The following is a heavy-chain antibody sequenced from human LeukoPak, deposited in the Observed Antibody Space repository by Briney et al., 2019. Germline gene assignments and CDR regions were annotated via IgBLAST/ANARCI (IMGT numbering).Heavy chain of an antibody. V-gene: IGHV4-4*07. CDR2: IYTSGST. CDR3: ARMVDYYDSSGYYPHDAFDI. D-gene: IGHD3-22*01. CDR1: GGSISSYY. J-gene: IGHJ3*02. Sequence: SETLSLTCTVSGGSISSYYWSWIRQPAGKGLEWIGRIYTSGSTNYNPSLKSRVTMSVDTSKNQFSLKLSSVTAADTAVYYCARMVDYYDSSGYYPHDAFDIWGQGTMVTASS.